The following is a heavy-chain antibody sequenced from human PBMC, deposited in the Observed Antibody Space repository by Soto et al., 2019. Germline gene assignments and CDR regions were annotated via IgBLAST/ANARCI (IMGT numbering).Heavy chain of an antibody. CDR2: IIPIFGTA. D-gene: IGHD6-6*01. CDR1: GGTFSSYA. J-gene: IGHJ6*02. Sequence: GASVKVSCKASGGTFSSYAISWVRQAPGQGLEWMGGIIPIFGTANYAQKFQGRVTITADESTSTAYMELSSLRSEDTAVYYCASHSSSGVHYYYYYGMDVWGQGTTVTVSS. V-gene: IGHV1-69*13. CDR3: ASHSSSGVHYYYYYGMDV.